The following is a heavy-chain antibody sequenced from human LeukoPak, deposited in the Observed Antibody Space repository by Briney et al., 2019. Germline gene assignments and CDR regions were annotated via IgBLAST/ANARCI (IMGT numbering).Heavy chain of an antibody. J-gene: IGHJ2*01. CDR2: IHYTGIT. CDR3: ARRYYYDTSSYRSYWYFDL. D-gene: IGHD3-22*01. V-gene: IGHV4-59*08. Sequence: PSETLSLTCTVSGDSISSHYWSWFRQPPGKGLEWIGYIHYTGITKYNPSLKSGVTISLDTPKNQFSLKLSSVTAADTAVYYCARRYYYDTSSYRSYWYFDLWGRGTLVTVSS. CDR1: GDSISSHY.